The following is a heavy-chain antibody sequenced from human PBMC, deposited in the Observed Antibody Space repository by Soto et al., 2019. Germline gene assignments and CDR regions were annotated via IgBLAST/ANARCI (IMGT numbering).Heavy chain of an antibody. CDR1: GFTFSTYA. V-gene: IGHV3-30-3*01. J-gene: IGHJ4*02. CDR2: ISHDGSNK. Sequence: QVQLVESGGGVVQPGRSLRLSCTVSGFTFSTYAMHWVRQAPGKGLEWVAVISHDGSNKYYADSVKGRFTISRDNXKXTXXLHMNILRAEDTAVYYCARDVVGYCSGGSCYEVDYWGQGTLVIVSS. CDR3: ARDVVGYCSGGSCYEVDY. D-gene: IGHD2-15*01.